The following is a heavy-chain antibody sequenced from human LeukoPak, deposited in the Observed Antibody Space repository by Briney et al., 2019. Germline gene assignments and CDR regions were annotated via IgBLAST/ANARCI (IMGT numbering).Heavy chain of an antibody. Sequence: ASVKVSCKASGYTFTSYGISWVRQAPGQGLEWMGWFSAYNGNTNYAQKLQGRVTMTTDASTSTAYMELRSLRSDDTAVYYCARLGFWSGYEFRYFDYWGQGTLVTVSS. CDR3: ARLGFWSGYEFRYFDY. D-gene: IGHD3-3*01. CDR1: GYTFTSYG. V-gene: IGHV1-18*01. J-gene: IGHJ4*02. CDR2: FSAYNGNT.